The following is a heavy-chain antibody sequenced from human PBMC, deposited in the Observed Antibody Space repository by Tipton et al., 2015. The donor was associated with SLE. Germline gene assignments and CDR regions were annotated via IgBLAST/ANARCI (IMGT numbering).Heavy chain of an antibody. D-gene: IGHD2-15*01. Sequence: TLSLTCTVSGDSINSSRYYWGWIRQPPGKGLEWIGEINHGGSTNYNSSLKSRVTISVDMSMNHFSLKLRSLTAADTAVYYCARSRLYPGPDAFDIWGQGTLVTVSS. J-gene: IGHJ3*02. CDR3: ARSRLYPGPDAFDI. CDR1: GDSINSSRYY. V-gene: IGHV4-39*02. CDR2: INHGGST.